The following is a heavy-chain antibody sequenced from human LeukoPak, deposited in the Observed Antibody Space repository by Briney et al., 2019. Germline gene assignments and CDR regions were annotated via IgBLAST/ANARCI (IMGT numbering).Heavy chain of an antibody. J-gene: IGHJ4*02. CDR2: ISAYNGNT. Sequence: ASVKVSCKTSGYSFSTYGMSWVRQAPGQGLEWMGWISAYNGNTNYAQKLQGRVTMTTDTSTSTAYMELRSLRSDDTAVYYCAVDYDSSGYDGYWGQGTLVTVSS. CDR3: AVDYDSSGYDGY. CDR1: GYSFSTYG. V-gene: IGHV1-18*01. D-gene: IGHD3-22*01.